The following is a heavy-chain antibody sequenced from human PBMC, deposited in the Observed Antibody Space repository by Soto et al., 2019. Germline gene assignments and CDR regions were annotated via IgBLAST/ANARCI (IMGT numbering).Heavy chain of an antibody. CDR2: INAGNGNT. V-gene: IGHV1-3*01. CDR3: ARPLENYDFWSGYYTPPYYYYGMDV. D-gene: IGHD3-3*01. Sequence: ASVKVSCKASGYTFTSYAMHWVRQAPGQRLEWMGWINAGNGNTKYSQKFQGRVTITRDTSASTAYMELSSLRSEDTAVYYCARPLENYDFWSGYYTPPYYYYGMDVWGQGTTVTVSS. CDR1: GYTFTSYA. J-gene: IGHJ6*02.